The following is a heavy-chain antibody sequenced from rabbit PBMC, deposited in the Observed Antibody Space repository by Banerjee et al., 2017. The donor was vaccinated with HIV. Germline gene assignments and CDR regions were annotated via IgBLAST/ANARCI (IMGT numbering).Heavy chain of an antibody. CDR1: GFSFSNKVV. V-gene: IGHV1S45*01. CDR2: INGITGKA. J-gene: IGHJ4*01. D-gene: IGHD3-1*01. CDR3: VRDTWHFKL. Sequence: QEQLVESGGGLVKPGASLTLTCTASGFSFSNKVVMCWVRQAPGKGLEWIACINGITGKAVYASWAKGRFAFSKTSSTTVTLQMTSLTAADTATYFCVRDTWHFKLWGPGTLVTVS.